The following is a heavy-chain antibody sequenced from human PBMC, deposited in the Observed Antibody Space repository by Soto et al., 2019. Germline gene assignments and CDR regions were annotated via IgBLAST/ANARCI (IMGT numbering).Heavy chain of an antibody. CDR1: GFTFSSYG. D-gene: IGHD5-12*01. CDR3: AKDRKEVVADRPPYHCDGMDV. J-gene: IGHJ6*02. CDR2: ISYDGSNK. Sequence: QVQLVESGGGVVQPGRSLRLSCAASGFTFSSYGMHWVRQAPGKGLEWVAVISYDGSNKYYADSVKGRFTISRDNSKNTLYLQMNSLRAEDTAVYYCAKDRKEVVADRPPYHCDGMDVWGPGTTVTVSS. V-gene: IGHV3-30*18.